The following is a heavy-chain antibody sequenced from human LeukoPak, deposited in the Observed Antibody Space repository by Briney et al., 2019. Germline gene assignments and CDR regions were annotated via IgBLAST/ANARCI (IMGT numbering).Heavy chain of an antibody. J-gene: IGHJ4*02. V-gene: IGHV7-4-1*02. Sequence: GASVKVSCKASGYTFTSYAMNWVRQAPGQGLEWMGWINTNAGNPTYAQGFTGRFVLSLDTSVSTAYLQINSLEAEDTAVYYCARDQTSPAKSLDYWGQGTLVTVSS. CDR3: ARDQTSPAKSLDY. CDR2: INTNAGNP. CDR1: GYTFTSYA. D-gene: IGHD2-2*01.